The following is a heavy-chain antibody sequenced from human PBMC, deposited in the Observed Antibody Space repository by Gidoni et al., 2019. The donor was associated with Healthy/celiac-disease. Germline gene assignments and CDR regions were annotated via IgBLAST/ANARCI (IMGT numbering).Heavy chain of an antibody. CDR2: MNPNSGNT. CDR3: ARGGTAMVKNYYYYYYMDV. CDR1: GYTFTSYD. J-gene: IGHJ6*03. Sequence: QVQLVQSGAEVKKPGASVQVSCKASGYTFTSYDINWVRQATGRGLEWMGWMNPNSGNTGYAQKFQGRVTMTRNTSISTAYMELSSLRSEDTAVYYCARGGTAMVKNYYYYYYMDVWGKGTTVTVSS. D-gene: IGHD5-18*01. V-gene: IGHV1-8*01.